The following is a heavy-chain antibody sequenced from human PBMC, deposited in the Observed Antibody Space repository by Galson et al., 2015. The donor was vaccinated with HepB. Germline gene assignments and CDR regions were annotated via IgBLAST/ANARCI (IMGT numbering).Heavy chain of an antibody. V-gene: IGHV3-23*01. D-gene: IGHD2-2*01. J-gene: IGHJ6*04. CDR1: GFTFSSYA. CDR2: ISGSGGST. Sequence: SLRLSCAASGFTFSSYAMSWVRQAPGKGLEWVSAISGSGGSTYYADSVKGRFTISRDNSKNTLYLQMNSLRAEDTAVYYCAKEEGIVVVPAAVNYFNVWGKGTTVTVSS. CDR3: AKEEGIVVVPAAVNYFNV.